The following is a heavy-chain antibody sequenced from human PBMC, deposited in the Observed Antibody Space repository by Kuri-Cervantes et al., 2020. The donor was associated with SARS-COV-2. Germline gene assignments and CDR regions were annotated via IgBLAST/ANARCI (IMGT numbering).Heavy chain of an antibody. CDR3: ARDNILYSGSGFDP. J-gene: IGHJ5*02. CDR2: IYHSGST. V-gene: IGHV4-30-2*01. CDR1: GGSISSGGYS. Sequence: SQTLSLTCAVSGGSISSGGYSWSWIRQPPGKGLEWIGYIYHSGSTYYNPSLKSRVTISVDRSKNQLSLKLSSVTAADTAVYYCARDNILYSGSGFDPWGQGTLVTVSS. D-gene: IGHD1-26*01.